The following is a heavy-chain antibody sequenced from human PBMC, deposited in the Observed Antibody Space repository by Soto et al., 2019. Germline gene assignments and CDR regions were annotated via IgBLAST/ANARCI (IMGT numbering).Heavy chain of an antibody. D-gene: IGHD2-15*01. J-gene: IGHJ4*02. CDR3: AIARVVVSSLDH. V-gene: IGHV3-30*03. Sequence: PGGSLRLSCVGSGFTFSNNAMHWVRQAPGKGLEWVAFISSGASEIFYADSVKGRFTISRGNPKYTLFLHMNSPRADDTAVYYCAIARVVVSSLDHWGQGTLVTVSS. CDR1: GFTFSNNA. CDR2: ISSGASEI.